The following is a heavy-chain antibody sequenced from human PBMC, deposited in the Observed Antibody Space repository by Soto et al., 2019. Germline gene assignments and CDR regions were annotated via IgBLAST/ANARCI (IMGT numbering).Heavy chain of an antibody. CDR2: IWYDGSNK. CDR1: GFTFSSYG. D-gene: IGHD3-22*01. Sequence: RLSCAASGFTFSSYGMHWVRQAPGKGLEWVAVIWYDGSNKYYADSVKGRFTISRDNSKNTLYLQMNSLRAEDTAVYYCARGLYYYDSSGYYYLDYWGQGTLVTVSS. CDR3: ARGLYYYDSSGYYYLDY. V-gene: IGHV3-33*01. J-gene: IGHJ4*02.